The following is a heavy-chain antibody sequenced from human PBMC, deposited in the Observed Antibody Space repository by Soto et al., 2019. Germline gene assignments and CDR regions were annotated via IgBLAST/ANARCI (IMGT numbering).Heavy chain of an antibody. CDR3: GSGHRYYYGMDV. V-gene: IGHV4-34*01. Sequence: PSETLSLTCAVYGGSFSGYYWSWIRQPPGKGLEWIGEINHSGSTNYNPSLKSRVTISVDTSKNQFSLKLSSVTAADTAVYYYGSGHRYYYGMDVWGQGTTVTVSS. J-gene: IGHJ6*02. CDR2: INHSGST. D-gene: IGHD3-10*01. CDR1: GGSFSGYY.